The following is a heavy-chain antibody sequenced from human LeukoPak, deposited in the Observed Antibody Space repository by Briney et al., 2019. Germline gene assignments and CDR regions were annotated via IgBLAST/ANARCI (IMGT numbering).Heavy chain of an antibody. CDR1: GFTFRSYG. J-gene: IGHJ4*02. CDR2: VADDGNHK. Sequence: GGSLRLSCAASGFTFRSYGMHWVRQAPGKGLEWVAVVADDGNHKVYADSAKGRFTIYRDNSKNTLYLQMDSLRAEDTDVYYCAREAAWGQWYFDYWGQGTLVTVSS. D-gene: IGHD2-15*01. CDR3: AREAAWGQWYFDY. V-gene: IGHV3-30*03.